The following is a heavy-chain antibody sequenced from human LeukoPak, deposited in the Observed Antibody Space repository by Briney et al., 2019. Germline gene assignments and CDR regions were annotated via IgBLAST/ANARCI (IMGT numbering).Heavy chain of an antibody. D-gene: IGHD3-10*01. J-gene: IGHJ4*02. CDR3: ARLELAPVILWFGELTGFDY. CDR1: GGTFNNYA. Sequence: GSSVKVSCKASGGTFNNYAISWVRQAPGQGLEWMGGSIPIFATIDYAQRFQGRVTIFTDESTNTAYMELSSLRFDDTAVYYCARLELAPVILWFGELTGFDYWGQGTLVTVSS. CDR2: SIPIFATI. V-gene: IGHV1-69*05.